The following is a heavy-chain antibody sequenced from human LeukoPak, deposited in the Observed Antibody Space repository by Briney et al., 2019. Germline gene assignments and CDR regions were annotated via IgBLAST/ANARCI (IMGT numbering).Heavy chain of an antibody. CDR1: GVTFSSYS. CDR2: ISSRGSYV. Sequence: PGGSLRLSCAASGVTFSSYSMNWVRQAPGKGLEWVSSISSRGSYVNYADSVKGRFTISRDNAENSVYLHMNSLRAEDTAVYYCARHRWANRIVVVVGFDIWGQGPMVPVSS. J-gene: IGHJ3*02. CDR3: ARHRWANRIVVVVGFDI. D-gene: IGHD2-21*01. V-gene: IGHV3-21*03.